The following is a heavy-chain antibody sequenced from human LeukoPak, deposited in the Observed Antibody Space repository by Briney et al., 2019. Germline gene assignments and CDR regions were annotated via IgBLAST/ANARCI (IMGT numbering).Heavy chain of an antibody. CDR1: GFTFNSYS. V-gene: IGHV3-48*04. CDR2: INSNSRTI. D-gene: IGHD4-11*01. CDR3: ARTPMEIVTKFLDS. J-gene: IGHJ4*02. Sequence: GGSLRLSCAASGFTFNSYSMNWVRQAPGKGLEWISYINSNSRTIHYADSVKGRFTLSRENAKNSMYLQMKTLRAEDKAVYYCARTPMEIVTKFLDSWGQGTRVTVSS.